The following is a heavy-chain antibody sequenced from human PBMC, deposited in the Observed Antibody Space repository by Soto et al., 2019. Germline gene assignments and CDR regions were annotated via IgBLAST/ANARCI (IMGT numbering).Heavy chain of an antibody. CDR1: GFTYSSYG. Sequence: QVQLVESGGGVVQPGRSLRLSCAASGFTYSSYGMHWVRQAPGKGLEWVAVISYDGSNKYYADSVKGRFTISRDNSKNTLYLQMNSLRAEEKAVYYCAKDTRDSIQYCSSTSCPGWFDPWGQGNLVTVSS. CDR3: AKDTRDSIQYCSSTSCPGWFDP. D-gene: IGHD2-2*01. V-gene: IGHV3-30*18. J-gene: IGHJ5*02. CDR2: ISYDGSNK.